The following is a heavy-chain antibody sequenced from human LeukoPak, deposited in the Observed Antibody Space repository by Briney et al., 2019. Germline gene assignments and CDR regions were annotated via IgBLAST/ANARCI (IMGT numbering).Heavy chain of an antibody. CDR2: IRYDGSNK. V-gene: IGHV3-30*02. CDR1: GFTFSSYA. D-gene: IGHD1-26*01. Sequence: GGSLRLSCAASGFTFSSYAMNWVGQAPGKGLEGVAFIRYDGSNKYYADSVKGRFTISRDNSKNTLYLQMNSLRAEDTAVYYCAKAYSGSYLWFFQHWGQGTLVTVSS. J-gene: IGHJ1*01. CDR3: AKAYSGSYLWFFQH.